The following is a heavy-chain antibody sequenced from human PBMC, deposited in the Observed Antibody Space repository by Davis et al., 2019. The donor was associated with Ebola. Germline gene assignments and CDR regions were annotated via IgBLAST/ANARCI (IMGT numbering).Heavy chain of an antibody. CDR2: VHGGNGNT. Sequence: AASVKVSCKASGFTLTKYAIHWVRQAPGQWLEWMGWVHGGNGNTKYSQRFQGRVTITTDTSASTVYLDLTSLRSEDTAVFYCARASFGYNSGWYADYWGPGSLVTVSS. CDR1: GFTLTKYA. V-gene: IGHV1-3*01. CDR3: ARASFGYNSGWYADY. D-gene: IGHD6-19*01. J-gene: IGHJ4*02.